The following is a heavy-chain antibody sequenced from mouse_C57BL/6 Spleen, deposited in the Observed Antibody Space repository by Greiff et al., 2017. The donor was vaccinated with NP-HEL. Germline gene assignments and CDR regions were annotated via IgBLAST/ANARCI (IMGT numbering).Heavy chain of an antibody. J-gene: IGHJ3*01. D-gene: IGHD4-1*01. CDR2: INHNNGGT. Sequence: VQLQQSGPELVKPGASVKISCKASGYTFTDYYMNWVKQSHGKSLEWIGDINHNNGGTSYNQKFKGKATLTVDKSSSTAYMELRSLTSEDSAVYYCARGTGRAPFAYWGQGTLVTVSA. CDR3: ARGTGRAPFAY. CDR1: GYTFTDYY. V-gene: IGHV1-26*01.